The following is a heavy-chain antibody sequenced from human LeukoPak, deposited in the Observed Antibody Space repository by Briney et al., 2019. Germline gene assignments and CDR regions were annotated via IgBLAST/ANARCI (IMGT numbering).Heavy chain of an antibody. CDR2: ISGSDGAT. Sequence: PGGSLRLSCVGSGFTFSAYGMSWVRQAPGKGLESVSSISGSDGATSYADSVKGRFTISRDNSKNTLYLQMNSLRAEDTAVYYCAEDIRGIVLVPRAYQFDPWGQGTPVTVSS. V-gene: IGHV3-23*01. D-gene: IGHD2-8*02. J-gene: IGHJ5*02. CDR3: AEDIRGIVLVPRAYQFDP. CDR1: GFTFSAYG.